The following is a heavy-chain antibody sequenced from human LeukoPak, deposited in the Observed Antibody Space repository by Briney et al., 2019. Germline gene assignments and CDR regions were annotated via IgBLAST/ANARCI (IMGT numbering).Heavy chain of an antibody. V-gene: IGHV1-24*01. CDR2: FDPEDGET. D-gene: IGHD2-15*01. J-gene: IGHJ5*02. Sequence: VSVKVSCKVSGYTLTELSMHWVRQVPGKGLEWMGGFDPEDGETIYAQKFQGRVTITRDTSASTAYMELSSLRSEDTAVYYCARSRYCSGGSCYGRVWFDPWGQGTLVTVSS. CDR1: GYTLTELS. CDR3: ARSRYCSGGSCYGRVWFDP.